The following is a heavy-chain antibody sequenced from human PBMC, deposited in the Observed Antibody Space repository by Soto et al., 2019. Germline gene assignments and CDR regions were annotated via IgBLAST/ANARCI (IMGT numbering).Heavy chain of an antibody. Sequence: EVQLVESGGCLVQPGGSLRLSCAGSGFIFSNYWMHWGRQAPGKGLEWVSRIDHDGPTDYAASVRGRVTISRDNAENTLYLQMNSLRKEDTAVYYCVRDSHGDYWGQGTLVTVSS. J-gene: IGHJ4*02. CDR3: VRDSHGDY. CDR2: IDHDGPT. V-gene: IGHV3-74*01. CDR1: GFIFSNYW.